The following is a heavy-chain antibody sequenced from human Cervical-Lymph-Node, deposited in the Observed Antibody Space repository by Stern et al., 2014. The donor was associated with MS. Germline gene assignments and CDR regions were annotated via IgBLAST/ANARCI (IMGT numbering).Heavy chain of an antibody. J-gene: IGHJ4*02. CDR3: AREGIPGAGGTFDN. D-gene: IGHD1-26*01. CDR2: IIPIFATT. CDR1: GGTFSSYT. Sequence: QVQLVQSGAEVKKPGSSVKVSCKVSGGTFSSYTLNWVRQAPGQGLEWIGGIIPIFATTNYAQRFQGKVTITADGSTSTAYMEVTSLRSEDTAVYYCAREGIPGAGGTFDNWGQGTLVIVSS. V-gene: IGHV1-69*01.